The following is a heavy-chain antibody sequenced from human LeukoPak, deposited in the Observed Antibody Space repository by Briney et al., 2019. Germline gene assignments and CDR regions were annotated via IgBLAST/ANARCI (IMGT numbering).Heavy chain of an antibody. CDR2: INSDGTTI. D-gene: IGHD2/OR15-2a*01. V-gene: IGHV3-74*01. CDR3: ARAGYYRFDY. Sequence: GGSLRLSCAASGFTFSTSWMHWVRQAPGKWLVWVSRINSDGTTIDYADSVKGRFTISRDNAKNTLYLQMNSLRDEDTAVYYCARAGYYRFDYWGQGTLVTVSS. CDR1: GFTFSTSW. J-gene: IGHJ4*02.